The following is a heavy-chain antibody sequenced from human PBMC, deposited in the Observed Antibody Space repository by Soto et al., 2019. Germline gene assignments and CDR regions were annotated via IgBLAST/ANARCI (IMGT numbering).Heavy chain of an antibody. CDR3: ARGSDIAAADPNSDV. D-gene: IGHD6-13*01. V-gene: IGHV1-2*04. CDR2: INPNSGGT. CDR1: GYTFTGYY. Sequence: QVQLVQSGAEVKKPGASVKVSCKASGYTFTGYYMHWVRQAPGQGLEWMGWINPNSGGTNYAQKFQGWVTMTRDTAISTAYMELSRLRSDDTAVYYWARGSDIAAADPNSDVWGKGTTVTVSS. J-gene: IGHJ6*04.